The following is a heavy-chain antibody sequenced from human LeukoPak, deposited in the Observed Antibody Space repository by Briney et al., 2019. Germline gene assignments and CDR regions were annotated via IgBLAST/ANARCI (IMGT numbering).Heavy chain of an antibody. J-gene: IGHJ4*02. CDR2: VKQDGSEK. V-gene: IGHV3-7*01. Sequence: QPGGSLRLSCAASGFPFSSYAMSWVRQAPGKGLEGVANVKQDGSEKYYVDSVKGRFTISRDNAKNSLYLQMNSLRAEDTAVYYCARGLRYFDDYFDYWGQGTLVTVSS. CDR3: ARGLRYFDDYFDY. D-gene: IGHD3-9*01. CDR1: GFPFSSYA.